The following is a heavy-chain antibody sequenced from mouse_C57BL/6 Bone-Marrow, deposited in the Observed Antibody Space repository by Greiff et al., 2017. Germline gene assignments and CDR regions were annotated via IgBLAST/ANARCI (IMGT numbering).Heavy chain of an antibody. V-gene: IGHV1-52*01. CDR2: IDPSDSET. D-gene: IGHD2-2*01. CDR3: ALYYGYDGSPYFDY. J-gene: IGHJ2*01. Sequence: QVQLQQPGAELVRPGSSVKLSCKASGYTFTSYWMHWVKQRPIQGLEWIGNIDPSDSETHYNQKFKDKATLTVDKSSSTAYMQLSSLTSEDSAVYYCALYYGYDGSPYFDYWGQGTTLTVSS. CDR1: GYTFTSYW.